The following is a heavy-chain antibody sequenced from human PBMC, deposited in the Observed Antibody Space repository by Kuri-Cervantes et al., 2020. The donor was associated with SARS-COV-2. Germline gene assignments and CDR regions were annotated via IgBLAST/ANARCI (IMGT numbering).Heavy chain of an antibody. CDR1: GFTFSNLA. D-gene: IGHD2-15*01. V-gene: IGHV3-23*01. CDR3: SMQVDGGGCDY. Sequence: GESLKISFAASGFTFSNLAMTWVRQAPGKGLEWVSAISGSGGSTYYADSVKGRFTISRDNSKNTLYLQMNSLRAEDAAVYYCSMQVDGGGCDYWGQGTLVTVSS. J-gene: IGHJ4*02. CDR2: ISGSGGST.